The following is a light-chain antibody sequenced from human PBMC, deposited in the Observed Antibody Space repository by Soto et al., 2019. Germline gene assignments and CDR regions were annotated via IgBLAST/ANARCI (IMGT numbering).Light chain of an antibody. J-gene: IGKJ1*01. V-gene: IGKV4-1*01. CDR1: QSVLYNSNNKNY. CDR2: WAS. CDR3: QQYYSPWT. Sequence: DIVMTQSPDSLAVSLGERATINCKSSQSVLYNSNNKNYLAWYQQKPGQPPKLLIYWASTRESGVPDRFSGSGSGTDFTLPIGSLQAEDVAVYYCQQYYSPWTFGQGTKVEIK.